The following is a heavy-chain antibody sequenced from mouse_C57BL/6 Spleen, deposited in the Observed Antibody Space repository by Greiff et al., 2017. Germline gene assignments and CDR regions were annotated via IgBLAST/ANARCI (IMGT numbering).Heavy chain of an antibody. D-gene: IGHD1-1*01. J-gene: IGHJ1*03. V-gene: IGHV14-2*01. Sequence: EVKLVESGAELVKPGASVKLSCTASGFNIKDYYMHWVKQRTEQGLEWIGRIDPEDGETKYAPKFQGKAPITADTSSNTAYLQLSSLTSEDTAVYYCARRYCYGRSTGYFDVWGTGTTVTVS. CDR2: IDPEDGET. CDR3: ARRYCYGRSTGYFDV. CDR1: GFNIKDYY.